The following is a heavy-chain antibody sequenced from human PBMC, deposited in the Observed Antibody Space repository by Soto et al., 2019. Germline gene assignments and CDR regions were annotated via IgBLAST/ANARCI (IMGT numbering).Heavy chain of an antibody. J-gene: IGHJ5*02. CDR3: ARLRIATNNYKWFDP. CDR2: IYVTGAV. CDR1: VAALNNGNYY. V-gene: IGHV4-31*03. D-gene: IGHD2-21*01. Sequence: SLSLAGSVPVAALNNGNYYWSWILQVPGKGLEWIGHIYVTGAVDYNPSLRDRITISQDTSERQFSLNLRLVTAADTAVYYCARLRIATNNYKWFDPWGQGTLVTVSS.